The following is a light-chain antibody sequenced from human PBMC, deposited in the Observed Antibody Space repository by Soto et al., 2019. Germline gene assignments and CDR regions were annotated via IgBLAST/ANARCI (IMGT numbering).Light chain of an antibody. CDR1: QGISNY. CDR3: QKYNSAPRT. V-gene: IGKV1-27*01. J-gene: IGKJ1*01. CDR2: AAS. Sequence: DIQMTQSPSSLSASVGDRVTITCRASQGISNYLAWYQQTPGKVPKLLIYAASTLQSGVPSRFSGSGSGTDLTLTISSQQPEDVATYYCQKYNSAPRTFGQGTKVEIK.